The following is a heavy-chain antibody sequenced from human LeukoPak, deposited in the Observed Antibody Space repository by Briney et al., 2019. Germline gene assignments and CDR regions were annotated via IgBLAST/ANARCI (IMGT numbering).Heavy chain of an antibody. CDR2: ISSSSSTI. J-gene: IGHJ4*02. V-gene: IGHV3-48*02. D-gene: IGHD5-12*01. CDR1: GFSFNNAW. CDR3: ARDIGYSGYDYHGY. Sequence: GGSLRLSCAASGFSFNNAWMNWVRQAPGKGLEWVSYISSSSSTIYYADSVKGRFTISRDNAKNSLYLQMNSLRDEDTAVYYCARDIGYSGYDYHGYWGQGTLVTVSS.